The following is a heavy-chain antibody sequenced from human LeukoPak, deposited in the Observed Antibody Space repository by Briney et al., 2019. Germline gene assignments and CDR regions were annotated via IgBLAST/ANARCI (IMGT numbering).Heavy chain of an antibody. CDR3: ATYQLRHPIDY. CDR1: GFTFSDYY. CDR2: ISSSGSTI. D-gene: IGHD2-2*01. J-gene: IGHJ4*02. Sequence: GGSLRLSCAASGFTFSDYYMSWIRQAPGKGLEWVSYISSSGSTIYYADSVKGRFTISRDNAKNSLYLQMNSLRAEDTAVYYCATYQLRHPIDYWGQGTLVTVSS. V-gene: IGHV3-11*01.